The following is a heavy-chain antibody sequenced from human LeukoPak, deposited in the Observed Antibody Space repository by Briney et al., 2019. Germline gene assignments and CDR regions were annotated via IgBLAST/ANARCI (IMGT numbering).Heavy chain of an antibody. CDR1: GYTFTGYY. CDR2: INPNSGGT. CDR3: ARGVVGATSGLDY. J-gene: IGHJ4*02. Sequence: GASVKVSCKASGYTFTGYYMNWVRQAPGQGLEWMGWINPNSGGTNYAQKFQGRVTMTRDTSISTAYMELSRPRSDDTAVYYCARGVVGATSGLDYWGRGTLVTVSS. V-gene: IGHV1-2*02. D-gene: IGHD1-26*01.